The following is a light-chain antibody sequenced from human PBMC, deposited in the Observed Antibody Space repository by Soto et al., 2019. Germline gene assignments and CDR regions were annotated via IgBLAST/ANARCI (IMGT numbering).Light chain of an antibody. V-gene: IGKV3-15*01. J-gene: IGKJ4*01. CDR2: GVS. CDR3: QQSNNWPPLT. CDR1: QSVAGN. Sequence: EIVMTQSPATLSVSPGETATLSCRASQSVAGNLAWYQQKPGQPPRLLIYGVSTRATGVPARFSGSGSETDFSLTISSLQIEDFALYYCQQSNNWPPLTIGGGTKVEIK.